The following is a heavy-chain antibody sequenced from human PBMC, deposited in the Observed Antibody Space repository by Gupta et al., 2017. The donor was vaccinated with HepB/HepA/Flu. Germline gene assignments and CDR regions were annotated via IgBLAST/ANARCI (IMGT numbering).Heavy chain of an antibody. CDR3: ASLYDSSGYYTANPEDDY. CDR1: GFTFSSYE. CDR2: ISSSGSTI. J-gene: IGHJ4*02. D-gene: IGHD3-22*01. V-gene: IGHV3-48*03. Sequence: EVQLVESGGGLVQPGGSLRLSCAASGFTFSSYEMNWVRQAPGKGLEWVSYISSSGSTIYYADSVKGRFTISRDNAKNSLYLQMNSLRAEDTAVYYCASLYDSSGYYTANPEDDYWGQGTLVTVSS.